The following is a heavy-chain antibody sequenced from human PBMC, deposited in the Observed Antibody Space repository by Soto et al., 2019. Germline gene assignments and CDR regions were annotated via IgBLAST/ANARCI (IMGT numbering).Heavy chain of an antibody. J-gene: IGHJ5*02. CDR3: ARDRASYYYGSGSYYNPKPNWFDP. V-gene: IGHV1-2*04. CDR1: GYTFTRYN. Sequence: ASVKVSCKASGYTFTRYNIHWVRQAPGQRLEWMGWINPNSGGTNYAQKFQGWVTMTRDTSISTAYMELSRLRSDDTAVYYCARDRASYYYGSGSYYNPKPNWFDPWGQGTLVTVSS. CDR2: INPNSGGT. D-gene: IGHD3-10*01.